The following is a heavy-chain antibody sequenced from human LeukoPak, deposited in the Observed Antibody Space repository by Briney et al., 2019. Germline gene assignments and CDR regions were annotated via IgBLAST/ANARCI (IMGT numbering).Heavy chain of an antibody. CDR1: GGSISSGGYY. D-gene: IGHD3-10*01. CDR3: ASTYGSGTRVDY. CDR2: IYYSGST. J-gene: IGHJ4*02. Sequence: SQTLSLTCAVSGGSISSGGYYWSWIRQHPGKGLEWIGYIYYSGSTYYNPSLKSRVTISVDTSKNQFSLKLSSVTAADTAVYYCASTYGSGTRVDYWGQGTLVTVSS. V-gene: IGHV4-31*11.